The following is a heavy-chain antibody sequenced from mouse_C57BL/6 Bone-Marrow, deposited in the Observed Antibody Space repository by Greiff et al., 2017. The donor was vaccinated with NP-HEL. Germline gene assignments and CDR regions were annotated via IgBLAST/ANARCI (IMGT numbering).Heavy chain of an antibody. V-gene: IGHV1-55*01. J-gene: IGHJ2*01. CDR3: ARDYGYDKGFDY. CDR2: IYPGSGST. CDR1: GYTFTSYW. D-gene: IGHD2-2*01. Sequence: QVQLQQPGAELVKPGASVKMSCKASGYTFTSYWITWVKQRPGQGLEWIGDIYPGSGSTNYNEKFKSKATLTVDTSSSTAYMQLSSLTSEDSSVYYCARDYGYDKGFDYWGQGTTLTVSS.